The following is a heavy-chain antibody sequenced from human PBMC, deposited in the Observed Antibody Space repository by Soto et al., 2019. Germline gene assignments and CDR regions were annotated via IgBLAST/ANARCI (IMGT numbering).Heavy chain of an antibody. J-gene: IGHJ3*01. V-gene: IGHV3-23*01. Sequence: EVQLLESGGGLVPPRGSLRLSCAASGFTFTSYAMSWVRQAPGKGLEWVSLISGSGGSTYYADSVKGRFTISRDDSKNAVYLQMNSLRAADTAVYYCAKQRGFSSGWYGAFDLWGQGTMVTVSS. CDR2: ISGSGGST. CDR3: AKQRGFSSGWYGAFDL. D-gene: IGHD6-19*01. CDR1: GFTFTSYA.